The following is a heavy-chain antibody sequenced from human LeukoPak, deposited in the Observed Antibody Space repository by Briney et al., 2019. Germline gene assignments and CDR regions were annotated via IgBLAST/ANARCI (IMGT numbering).Heavy chain of an antibody. D-gene: IGHD3-10*01. CDR3: ARPMVRGVIEDY. CDR2: INPNSGGT. V-gene: IGHV1-2*02. CDR1: GYTFTGYY. Sequence: ASVKVSCKDSGYTFTGYYMHWVRQAPGQGLECMGWINPNSGGTNYAQKFQGRVTMTRDTSISTAYMELSRLRSDDTAVYYCARPMVRGVIEDYWGQGTLVTVSS. J-gene: IGHJ4*02.